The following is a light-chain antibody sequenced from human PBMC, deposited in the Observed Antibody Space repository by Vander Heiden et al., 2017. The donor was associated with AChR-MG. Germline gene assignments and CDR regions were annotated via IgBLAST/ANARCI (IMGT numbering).Light chain of an antibody. Sequence: QTVVTQEASLTVSPGGTVTLTCASSTGAVTSGHDPNWFQQKPGQSPSALIYGASNRHSWTPARFSGSLVGGKAALTLSTVQPEDEAAYYCLLYYGAGGVFGGGTMLTVL. CDR2: GAS. V-gene: IGLV7-43*01. CDR3: LLYYGAGGV. CDR1: TGAVTSGHD. J-gene: IGLJ3*02.